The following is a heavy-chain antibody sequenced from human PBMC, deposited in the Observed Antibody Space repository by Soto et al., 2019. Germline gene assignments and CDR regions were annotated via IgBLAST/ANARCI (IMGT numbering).Heavy chain of an antibody. V-gene: IGHV1-69*02. J-gene: IGHJ4*02. CDR2: IIPMLSMS. CDR1: GDTFSRYT. D-gene: IGHD3-10*01. Sequence: QVQLVQSGPEMKKPGSSVRVSCTASGDTFSRYTISWVRQAPGQGLEWMGRIIPMLSMSNHARNFQGRVTITADRSTSTAYMVLSGLTSGDTAMYFCATNHGSGSAAFDYWGQGTLVTVSS. CDR3: ATNHGSGSAAFDY.